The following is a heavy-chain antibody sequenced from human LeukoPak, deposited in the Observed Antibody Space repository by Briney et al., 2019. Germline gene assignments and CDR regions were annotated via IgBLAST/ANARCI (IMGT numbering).Heavy chain of an antibody. D-gene: IGHD6-6*01. CDR2: INHSGTT. J-gene: IGHJ4*02. CDR1: GGSFSGYY. Sequence: PSQTLSLTCAVYGGSFSGYYWSWIRQPPGKGLEWIGEINHSGTTNYNPSLKSRVTISVDTSKNQFSLKLSSVTAADTAVYYCARGRGSYYSDYWGQGALVTVSS. V-gene: IGHV4-34*01. CDR3: ARGRGSYYSDY.